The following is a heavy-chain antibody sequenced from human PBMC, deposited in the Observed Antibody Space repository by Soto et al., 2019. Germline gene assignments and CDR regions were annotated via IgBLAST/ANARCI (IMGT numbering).Heavy chain of an antibody. CDR3: ARGKTYSSSWYLGYYFDY. J-gene: IGHJ4*02. CDR2: ISAYNGNT. CDR1: GYTFTSYV. Sequence: ASVKVSCKASGYTFTSYVISWLRQAPGQGLEWMGWISAYNGNTNYAQKLQGRVTMTTDTSTSTAYMELRSLRSDDTAVYYCARGKTYSSSWYLGYYFDYWGQGTLVTVSS. V-gene: IGHV1-18*01. D-gene: IGHD6-13*01.